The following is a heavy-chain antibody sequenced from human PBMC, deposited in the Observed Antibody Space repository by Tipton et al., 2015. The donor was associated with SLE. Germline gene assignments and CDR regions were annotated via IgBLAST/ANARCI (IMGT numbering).Heavy chain of an antibody. Sequence: TLSLTCAVYGGSFSGYYWSWIRQPPGKGLEWIGEINHSGSTNYNPSLKSRVTISVDTSKNQFSLKLSSVTAADTAVYYCAREGEGDGDYWGQGTLVTVSS. CDR2: INHSGST. J-gene: IGHJ4*02. V-gene: IGHV4-34*01. CDR3: AREGEGDGDY. D-gene: IGHD3-10*01. CDR1: GGSFSGYY.